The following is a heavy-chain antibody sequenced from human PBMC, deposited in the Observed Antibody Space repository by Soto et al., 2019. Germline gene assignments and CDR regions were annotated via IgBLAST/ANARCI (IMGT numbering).Heavy chain of an antibody. V-gene: IGHV3-74*01. J-gene: IGHJ6*02. CDR2: INSDGSST. Sequence: VHLVESGGGLVQPGGSLRVSCAASGFTFSSFWMYWVRQAPGKGLAWVSRINSDGSSTNYADSVRGRVTISRDNAKNTLYLQMNSLRAEDTAVYYCARIDFWSGMDVWGQGTTVTVSS. CDR1: GFTFSSFW. D-gene: IGHD3-3*01. CDR3: ARIDFWSGMDV.